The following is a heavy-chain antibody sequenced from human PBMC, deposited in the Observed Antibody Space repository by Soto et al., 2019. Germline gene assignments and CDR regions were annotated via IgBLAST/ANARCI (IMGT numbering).Heavy chain of an antibody. CDR3: AKDLEAGTAMGPDAFDI. J-gene: IGHJ3*02. CDR2: ISGSGGST. D-gene: IGHD5-18*01. Sequence: EVQLLESGGGLVQPGGSLRLSCAASGFTFSSYAMSWVRQAPGKGLEWVSAISGSGGSTYYADSVKGRFTISRDNSKNTLYLQMNSRRAEDTAVYYGAKDLEAGTAMGPDAFDIWGQGTMVTVSS. CDR1: GFTFSSYA. V-gene: IGHV3-23*01.